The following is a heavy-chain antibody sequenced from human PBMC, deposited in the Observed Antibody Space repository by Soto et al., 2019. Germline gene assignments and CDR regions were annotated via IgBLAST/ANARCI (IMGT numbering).Heavy chain of an antibody. CDR3: TAGTSTVLPTPFES. CDR1: GYSLPGLS. Sequence: QVQLVQSGTEVKKPGASVKVSCKVSGYSLPGLSIHWVRQSPGKGLEWMGGFDPEDGESIYAQNFQGRVTLTEDTSTDTAYMELSSLSSEDTAVLYCTAGTSTVLPTPFESWGQGTLVIVSS. D-gene: IGHD4-17*01. J-gene: IGHJ4*02. V-gene: IGHV1-24*01. CDR2: FDPEDGES.